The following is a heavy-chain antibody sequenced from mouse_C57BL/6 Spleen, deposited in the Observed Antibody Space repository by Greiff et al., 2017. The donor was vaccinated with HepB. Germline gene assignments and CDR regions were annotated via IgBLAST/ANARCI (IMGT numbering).Heavy chain of an antibody. J-gene: IGHJ2*01. CDR2: INPNNGGT. Sequence: VQLQQSGPELVKPGASVKMSCKASGYKFTDYNMHWVKQSHGKSLEWIGYINPNNGGTSYNQQFKGKATLTVNKSSSPAYMELRSLTSEDSAVYYCARGGYYGSSYGFDYWGQGTTLTVSS. CDR3: ARGGYYGSSYGFDY. CDR1: GYKFTDYN. V-gene: IGHV1-22*01. D-gene: IGHD1-1*01.